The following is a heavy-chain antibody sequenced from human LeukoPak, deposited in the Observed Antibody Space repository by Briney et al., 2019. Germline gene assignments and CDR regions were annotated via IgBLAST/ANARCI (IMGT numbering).Heavy chain of an antibody. J-gene: IGHJ6*03. CDR3: AREGTPEDGYYMRGYYYYMDV. D-gene: IGHD5-24*01. V-gene: IGHV1-2*02. CDR1: GYIFTSYY. CDR2: INPNTGST. Sequence: ASVKVSCKASGYIFTSYYMHWVRQAPGQGLEWMGWINPNTGSTNFAQKFQGRVAMMRATSITTFYMELNSLRSDDTAVYYCAREGTPEDGYYMRGYYYYMDVWGKGTTVTVSS.